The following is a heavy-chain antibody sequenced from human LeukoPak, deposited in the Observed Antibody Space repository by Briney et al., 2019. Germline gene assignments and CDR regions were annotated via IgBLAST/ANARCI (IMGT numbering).Heavy chain of an antibody. Sequence: GGSLRVSCAASGFTFSSYAMHWVRQAPGKGLEYVSAISSNGGSTYYANSVKGRFTISRDNSKNTLYLQMGSLRAEDMAVYYCARDGPGIQLWPYFDYWGQGTLVTVSS. CDR2: ISSNGGST. D-gene: IGHD5-18*01. J-gene: IGHJ4*02. CDR1: GFTFSSYA. CDR3: ARDGPGIQLWPYFDY. V-gene: IGHV3-64*01.